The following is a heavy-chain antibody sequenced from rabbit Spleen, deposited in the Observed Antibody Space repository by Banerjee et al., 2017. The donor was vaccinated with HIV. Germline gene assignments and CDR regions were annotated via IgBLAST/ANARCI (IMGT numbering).Heavy chain of an antibody. V-gene: IGHV1S45*01. CDR1: GFSVSSVYW. D-gene: IGHD6-1*01. CDR2: IYAGSNGGT. J-gene: IGHJ4*01. Sequence: EQLEESGGGLVKPEGSLTLTCTASGFSVSSVYWICWVRQAPGKGLEWIACIYAGSNGGTYYANWAKGRFTISKTSSTTVTLQLTSLTAADTATYFCARDDGSYDYIDGYFNLWGPGTIVTVS. CDR3: ARDDGSYDYIDGYFNL.